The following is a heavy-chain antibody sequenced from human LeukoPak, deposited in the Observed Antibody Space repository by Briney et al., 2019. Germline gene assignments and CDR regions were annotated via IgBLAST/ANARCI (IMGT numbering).Heavy chain of an antibody. D-gene: IGHD3-9*01. CDR2: ITGGGSGI. V-gene: IGHV3-23*01. CDR3: AKWGDYDVLTGYYVSDY. CDR1: GFTFSNYA. J-gene: IGHJ4*02. Sequence: GGSLRLSCAASGFTFSNYAMSWVRQAPAKGLEWVSAITGGGSGIYYADSMKSRFTISRDNSKNTLYLQINSLRAEDTAVYYCAKWGDYDVLTGYYVSDYWGQGTLVTVSS.